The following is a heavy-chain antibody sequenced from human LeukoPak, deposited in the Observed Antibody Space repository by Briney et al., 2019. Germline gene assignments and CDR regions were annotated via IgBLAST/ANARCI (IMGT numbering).Heavy chain of an antibody. CDR3: AELGITMIGGV. Sequence: GGSLRHSCAASGFTFSSYSMNWVRQAPGKGLEWVSYISRSSSTIYYADSVKGRFTISRDNAKNSLYLQMNSLRAEDTAVYYCAELGITMIGGVWGKGTTVTISS. D-gene: IGHD3-10*02. CDR2: ISRSSSTI. V-gene: IGHV3-48*01. J-gene: IGHJ6*04. CDR1: GFTFSSYS.